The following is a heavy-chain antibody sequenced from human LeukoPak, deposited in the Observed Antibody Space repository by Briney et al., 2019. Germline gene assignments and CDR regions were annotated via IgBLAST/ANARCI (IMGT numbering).Heavy chain of an antibody. Sequence: GGSLRLSCAASGFTFSSYAMSWVRQAPGKGLEWVSAISGSGGSTYYADSVKGRFTISRDNSKNTLYLQMNSLRAEDTAVYYCARDGSYSGSGSPSYYWGQGTLVTVSS. V-gene: IGHV3-23*01. J-gene: IGHJ4*02. CDR2: ISGSGGST. CDR1: GFTFSSYA. CDR3: ARDGSYSGSGSPSYY. D-gene: IGHD3-10*01.